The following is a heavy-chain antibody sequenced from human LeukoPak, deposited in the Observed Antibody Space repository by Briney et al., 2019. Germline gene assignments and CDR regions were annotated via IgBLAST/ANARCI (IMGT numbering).Heavy chain of an antibody. CDR2: ISGSGIST. D-gene: IGHD6-19*01. J-gene: IGHJ4*02. Sequence: GGSLRLSCAASGFTFSSYAMSWVRRAPGKGLEWVSAISGSGISTNYADSVKGRFTISRDNSKNTLYLQINSLRAEDTAVYYCAKDRLSSARGYFDYWGQGTLVTVSS. CDR1: GFTFSSYA. V-gene: IGHV3-23*01. CDR3: AKDRLSSARGYFDY.